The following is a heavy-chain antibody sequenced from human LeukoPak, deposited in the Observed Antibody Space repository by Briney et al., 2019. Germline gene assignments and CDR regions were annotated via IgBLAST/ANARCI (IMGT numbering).Heavy chain of an antibody. Sequence: SETLSLTCTVSGGSIGGFYWTWIRQPPGKGLEWIGYIDSSGSTNYSPSLKSRVTISLDTSKNQFSLKLSSVTAADTAVYYCARQSPSGIHHAFEIWGQGTVVTVSS. D-gene: IGHD3-10*01. J-gene: IGHJ3*02. CDR2: IDSSGST. CDR1: GGSIGGFY. V-gene: IGHV4-59*08. CDR3: ARQSPSGIHHAFEI.